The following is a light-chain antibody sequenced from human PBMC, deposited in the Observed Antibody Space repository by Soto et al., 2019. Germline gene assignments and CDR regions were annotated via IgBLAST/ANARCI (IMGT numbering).Light chain of an antibody. J-gene: IGKJ4*01. CDR1: QYINTR. V-gene: IGKV3-15*01. CDR2: GAS. Sequence: EIVLTQSPATLCSVPGDRVTLSCRASQYINTRLAWYQHRPGQAPRLLIYGASTRATGIPARFSGSGSGTEFTLTISSLQSEDFTVYYCQHYNNWVGTFGGGTKVDIK. CDR3: QHYNNWVGT.